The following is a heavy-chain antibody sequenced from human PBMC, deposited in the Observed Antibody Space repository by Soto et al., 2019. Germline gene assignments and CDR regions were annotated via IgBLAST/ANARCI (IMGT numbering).Heavy chain of an antibody. CDR3: ARDGIDYGDYPSYDY. Sequence: AASVKVSCKASGYTFTSYAMHCVRQAPGQRLEWMGWINAGNGNTKYSQKFQGRVTITRDTSASTAYMELSSLRSEDTAVYYCARDGIDYGDYPSYDYWGQGTLVTVSS. D-gene: IGHD4-17*01. V-gene: IGHV1-3*01. J-gene: IGHJ4*02. CDR2: INAGNGNT. CDR1: GYTFTSYA.